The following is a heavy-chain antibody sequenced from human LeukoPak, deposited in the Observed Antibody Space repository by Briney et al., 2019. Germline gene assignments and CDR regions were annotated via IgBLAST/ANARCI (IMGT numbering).Heavy chain of an antibody. CDR2: ISGSGGST. CDR3: AKADIVVVPAADDAFDI. D-gene: IGHD2-2*01. V-gene: IGHV3-23*01. Sequence: PGGSLRLSCAASGFTFSSYAMSWVRQAPGKGLEWVSAISGSGGSTYYADSVKGRFTISRDNSKNTLYLQMNSLRAEDTAVYYCAKADIVVVPAADDAFDIWGQGTMVTVSS. CDR1: GFTFSSYA. J-gene: IGHJ3*02.